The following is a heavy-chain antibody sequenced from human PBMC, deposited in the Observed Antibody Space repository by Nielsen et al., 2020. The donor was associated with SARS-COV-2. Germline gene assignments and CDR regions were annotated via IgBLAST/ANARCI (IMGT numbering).Heavy chain of an antibody. CDR2: INAGNGNT. J-gene: IGHJ3*02. V-gene: IGHV1-3*01. CDR3: ARTGLTDDGAFDI. Sequence: WVRQAPGQRLEWMGWINAGNGNTKYSQKFQGRVTITRDTSASTAYMELSSLRSEDTAVYYCARTGLTDDGAFDIWGQGTMVTVSS. D-gene: IGHD1-14*01.